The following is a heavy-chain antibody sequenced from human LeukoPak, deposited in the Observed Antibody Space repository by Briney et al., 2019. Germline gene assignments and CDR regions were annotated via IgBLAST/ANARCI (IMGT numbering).Heavy chain of an antibody. Sequence: ASVKVSCKASGYTFTSYGISWVRQAPGQGLEWMGWISAYNGNTNYAQKLQGRVTMTTDTSTSTAYMELSSLRSEDTAVYYCARGLDRGYYDFWSGYPYYFDYWGQGTLVTVSS. CDR3: ARGLDRGYYDFWSGYPYYFDY. J-gene: IGHJ4*02. D-gene: IGHD3-3*01. V-gene: IGHV1-18*01. CDR1: GYTFTSYG. CDR2: ISAYNGNT.